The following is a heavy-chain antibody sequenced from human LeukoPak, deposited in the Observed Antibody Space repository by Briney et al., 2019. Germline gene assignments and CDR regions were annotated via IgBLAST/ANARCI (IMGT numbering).Heavy chain of an antibody. V-gene: IGHV3-7*01. CDR3: VRALGSSSADF. D-gene: IGHD6-6*01. CDR1: GFTFSNSW. J-gene: IGHJ4*02. CDR2: INQDGSEK. Sequence: GGSLRLSCAASGFTFSNSWMSWVRQAPGKGLEWVTNINQDGSEKYYVDSVEGRFTISRDNAKNSLSLQMDSLRGEDTAVYFCVRALGSSSADFWGQGTLVTVSS.